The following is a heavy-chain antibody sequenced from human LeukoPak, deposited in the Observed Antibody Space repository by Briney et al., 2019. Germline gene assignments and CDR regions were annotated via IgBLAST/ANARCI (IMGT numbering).Heavy chain of an antibody. D-gene: IGHD3-10*01. CDR1: GGSISSSSYY. CDR2: IYYSGST. J-gene: IGHJ4*02. CDR3: ARVEGSGSWHLY. Sequence: SETLSLTCTVSGGSISSSSYYWGWIRQPPGKGLEWIGSIYYSGSTNYNPSLKSRVTMSVDTSKNQFSLKLSSVTAADTAVYYCARVEGSGSWHLYWGQGTLVTVSS. V-gene: IGHV4-39*07.